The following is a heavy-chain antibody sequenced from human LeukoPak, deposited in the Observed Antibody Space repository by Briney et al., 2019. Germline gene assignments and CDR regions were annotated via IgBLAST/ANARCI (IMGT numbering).Heavy chain of an antibody. J-gene: IGHJ6*03. D-gene: IGHD6-19*01. CDR2: ISSSSSYI. Sequence: PGGSLRLSCAGSGVTFSRYSMNWFRQAPGKGLERVSSISSSSSYIFYADSVKGRFTISRDNAKNSLYLQMNSLRAEDTAVYYCARDAQWLVPEGYYYYMDVWGKGTTVNVSS. CDR3: ARDAQWLVPEGYYYYMDV. V-gene: IGHV3-21*01. CDR1: GVTFSRYS.